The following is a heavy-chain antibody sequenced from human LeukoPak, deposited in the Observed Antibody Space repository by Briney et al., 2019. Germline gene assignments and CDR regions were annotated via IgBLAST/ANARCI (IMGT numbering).Heavy chain of an antibody. CDR1: GFTFSSYG. CDR3: AKDRGQQLWLPALSDY. V-gene: IGHV3-30*02. D-gene: IGHD5-18*01. CDR2: IRYDGSNK. J-gene: IGHJ4*02. Sequence: PGGSLRLSCAASGFTFSSYGMHWVRQAPGKGLEWVAFIRYDGSNKYYADSVKGRFTISRDNSKNTLYLQMNSLRAEDTAVYYCAKDRGQQLWLPALSDYWGQGTLVTVSS.